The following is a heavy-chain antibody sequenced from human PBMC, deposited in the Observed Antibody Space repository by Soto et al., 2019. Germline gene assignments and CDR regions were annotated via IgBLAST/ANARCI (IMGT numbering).Heavy chain of an antibody. D-gene: IGHD2-2*01. CDR1: GGSISSYY. J-gene: IGHJ4*02. CDR3: AKDQGSTLYYFDY. V-gene: IGHV4-59*12. CDR2: IYYSGST. Sequence: PSETLSLTCTVSGGSISSYYWSWIRQPPGKGLEWIGYIYYSGSTNYNPSLKSRVTISVDTSKNQFSLKLSSVTAEDTAVYYCAKDQGSTLYYFDYWGQGTLVTVSS.